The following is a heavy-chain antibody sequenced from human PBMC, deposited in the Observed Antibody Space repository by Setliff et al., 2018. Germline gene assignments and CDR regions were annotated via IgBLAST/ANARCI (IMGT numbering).Heavy chain of an antibody. CDR1: GYSISSGYI. V-gene: IGHV4-38-2*02. D-gene: IGHD2-21*02. J-gene: IGHJ4*02. Sequence: PSETLSLTCTVSGYSISSGYIWGWIRQPPGKGLEWVGNIGHTGSINYNPSLKSRLNISRDTSKNQVSLKLNSVTATDTAAYYCARDLGHGGDSDYWGQGILVTVSS. CDR2: IGHTGSI. CDR3: ARDLGHGGDSDY.